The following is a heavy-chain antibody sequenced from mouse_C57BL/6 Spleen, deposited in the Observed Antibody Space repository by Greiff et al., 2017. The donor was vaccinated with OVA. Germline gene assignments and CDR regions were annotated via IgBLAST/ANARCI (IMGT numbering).Heavy chain of an antibody. CDR1: GYAFTNYL. J-gene: IGHJ3*01. Sequence: QVQLQQSGAELVRPGTSVKVSCKASGYAFTNYLIEWVKQRPGQGLEWIGVINPGSGGTNFNEKFKGKATLTADKSSSTAYMQLSSLTSEDSAVYFCARFYDYDEDWFAYWGQGTLVTVSA. CDR2: INPGSGGT. CDR3: ARFYDYDEDWFAY. V-gene: IGHV1-54*01. D-gene: IGHD2-4*01.